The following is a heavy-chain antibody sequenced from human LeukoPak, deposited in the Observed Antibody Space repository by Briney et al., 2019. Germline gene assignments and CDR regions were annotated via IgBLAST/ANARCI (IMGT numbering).Heavy chain of an antibody. CDR2: IYYSGST. D-gene: IGHD3-22*01. Sequence: SETLSLTCTVSGGSISSYYWSWIRQPPGKGLEWIGYIYYSGSTNYNPSLKSRVTISVDTSKNQFSLKLSSVTAADTAVYYCARDYYHGGIDYWGQGTLVTVSS. V-gene: IGHV4-59*12. CDR1: GGSISSYY. CDR3: ARDYYHGGIDY. J-gene: IGHJ4*02.